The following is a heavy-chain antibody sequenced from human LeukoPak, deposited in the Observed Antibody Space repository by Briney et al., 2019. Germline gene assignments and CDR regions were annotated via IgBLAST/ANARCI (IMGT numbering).Heavy chain of an antibody. V-gene: IGHV1-18*01. CDR2: ISAYNGNT. CDR1: GYTFTSYG. Sequence: GASVKVSCKASGYTFTSYGISWVRQAPGQGLEWMGWISAYNGNTNYAQKLQGRVTMTTDTSTSTAYMELRSLRSDDTAVYYCATSITMVRGSDAFDIWGQGTMVTVSS. J-gene: IGHJ3*02. CDR3: ATSITMVRGSDAFDI. D-gene: IGHD3-10*01.